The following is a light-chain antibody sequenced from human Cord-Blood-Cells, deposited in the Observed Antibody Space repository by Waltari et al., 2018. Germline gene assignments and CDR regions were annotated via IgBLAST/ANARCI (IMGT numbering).Light chain of an antibody. CDR3: NSRDSSGNHYV. CDR2: GKN. Sequence: SSELTQDPAVSVALGHTVRITCQGDSLRSYYASWYQQKPGQAPVLVIYGKNNRPSGIPDRFSGSSSGNTASLTITGAPAEDEADYYCNSRDSSGNHYVFGTGTKVTVL. CDR1: SLRSYY. J-gene: IGLJ1*01. V-gene: IGLV3-19*01.